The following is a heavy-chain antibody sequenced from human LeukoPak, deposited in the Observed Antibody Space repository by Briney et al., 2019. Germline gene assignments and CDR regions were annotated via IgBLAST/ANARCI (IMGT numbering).Heavy chain of an antibody. CDR3: ASEPTYSSSWYFY. Sequence: PSETLSLTCTVSAGSISSGSYYWSWIRQPAGKGLEWIGRIYTSGSTNYNPSLKSRVTISVDTSKNQFSLKLSSVTAADTAVYYCASEPTYSSSWYFYWGQGTLVTVSS. CDR1: AGSISSGSYY. CDR2: IYTSGST. V-gene: IGHV4-61*02. J-gene: IGHJ4*02. D-gene: IGHD6-13*01.